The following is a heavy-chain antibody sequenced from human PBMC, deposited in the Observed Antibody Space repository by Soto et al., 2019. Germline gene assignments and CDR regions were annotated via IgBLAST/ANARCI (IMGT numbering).Heavy chain of an antibody. CDR2: INAGNGNT. Sequence: VASLKGSCKASGYGLTRYARHWVRQAPGQRLEWMGWINAGNGNTKYSQKFQGRVTITRDTSASTAYMELSSLRSEDTAVYYCASRGYYDFWSGYHNRLYYYGIDVWGQGTTVTVPS. J-gene: IGHJ6*02. V-gene: IGHV1-3*01. CDR3: ASRGYYDFWSGYHNRLYYYGIDV. CDR1: GYGLTRYA. D-gene: IGHD3-3*01.